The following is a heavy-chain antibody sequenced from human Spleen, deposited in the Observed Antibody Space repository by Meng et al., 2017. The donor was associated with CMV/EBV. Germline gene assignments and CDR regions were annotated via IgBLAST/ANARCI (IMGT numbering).Heavy chain of an antibody. V-gene: IGHV3-33*01. CDR1: GFTFSSYG. J-gene: IGHJ4*02. CDR2: IWYDGSNK. Sequence: SCAASGFTFSSYGMHWVRQAPGKGLEWVAVIWYDGSNKYYADSVKGRFTISRDNSKNTLYLQMNSLRAEDTAVYYCARASSGSYYEDYWGQGTLVTVSS. D-gene: IGHD1-26*01. CDR3: ARASSGSYYEDY.